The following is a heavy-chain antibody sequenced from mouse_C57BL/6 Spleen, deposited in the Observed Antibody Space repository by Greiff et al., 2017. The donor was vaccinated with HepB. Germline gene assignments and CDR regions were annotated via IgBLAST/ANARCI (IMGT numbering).Heavy chain of an antibody. CDR1: GYSITSGYY. D-gene: IGHD1-1*01. CDR2: ISYDGSN. Sequence: EVKLQESGPGLVKPSQSLSLTCSVTGYSITSGYYWNWIRQFPGNKLEWMGYISYDGSNNYNPSLKNRISITRDTSKNQFFLKLNSVTTEDTATYYCARGSTTDPFDYWGQGTTLTVSS. J-gene: IGHJ2*01. V-gene: IGHV3-6*01. CDR3: ARGSTTDPFDY.